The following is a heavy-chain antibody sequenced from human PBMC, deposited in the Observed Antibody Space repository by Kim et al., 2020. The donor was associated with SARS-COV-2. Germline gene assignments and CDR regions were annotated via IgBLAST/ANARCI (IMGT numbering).Heavy chain of an antibody. V-gene: IGHV1-46*01. D-gene: IGHD3-22*01. J-gene: IGHJ4*02. CDR3: ARGCPINSGYSSFVDY. CDR2: INTSGGST. CDR1: GYTFTSYY. Sequence: ASVKVSCKGSGYTFTSYYMHWVRQAPGQGLEWMGIINTSGGSTSYAQKFRGRVTMTRDTSASTVYMELSSLRSEDTAVYYCARGCPINSGYSSFVDYWGQGTLVTVSS.